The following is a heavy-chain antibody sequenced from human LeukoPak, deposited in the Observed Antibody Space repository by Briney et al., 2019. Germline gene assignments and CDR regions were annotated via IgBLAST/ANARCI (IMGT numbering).Heavy chain of an antibody. CDR3: ARSSSWSAARRDAFDI. J-gene: IGHJ3*02. V-gene: IGHV1-69*05. CDR1: GGTFSSYA. CDR2: IIPIFGTA. D-gene: IGHD6-6*01. Sequence: SVKVSCKASGGTFSSYAISWVRQAPGQGLEWMGGIIPIFGTANYAQKFQGRVTITTDESTSTAYMELSSLRSEDTAVYYCARSSSWSAARRDAFDIWGQGTMVTVSS.